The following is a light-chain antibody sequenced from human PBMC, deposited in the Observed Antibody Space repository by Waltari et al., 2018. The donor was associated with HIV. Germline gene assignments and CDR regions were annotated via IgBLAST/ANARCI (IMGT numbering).Light chain of an antibody. CDR1: ALPKQY. Sequence: SYELTQPPSVSVSPGQTARLTCSGDALPKQYAYWYQQKPGQAPVLVIYKDSERPSGIPERFSGSSSGTIVTLTISGVQAEDEADYYCQSADSSGTYVVFGGGTKLTVL. V-gene: IGLV3-25*03. CDR3: QSADSSGTYVV. CDR2: KDS. J-gene: IGLJ2*01.